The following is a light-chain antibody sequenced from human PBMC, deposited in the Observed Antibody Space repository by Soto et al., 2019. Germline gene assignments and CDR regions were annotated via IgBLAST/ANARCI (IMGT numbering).Light chain of an antibody. CDR3: QHRNVWPPIT. V-gene: IGKV3-11*01. CDR1: QSIHSS. J-gene: IGKJ5*01. CDR2: DAT. Sequence: VLTQSPATLSLSPGERTTLSCRASQSIHSSLAWYQPTPGKPPRLLIYDATLMANGVPYRFGFSRSVTEITPTITLLNPEDYAVYYCQHRNVWPPITCGQGTQREIK.